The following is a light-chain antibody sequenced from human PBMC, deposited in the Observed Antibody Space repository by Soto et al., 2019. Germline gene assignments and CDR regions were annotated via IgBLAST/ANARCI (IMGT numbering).Light chain of an antibody. J-gene: IGKJ3*01. V-gene: IGKV3-15*01. CDR3: QQYDNLPLT. CDR1: ESVSSN. Sequence: EIVLTQSPATLSLSPGERATLSCRASESVSSNLAWYQQRPGQAPRLLIFGASSRATGVPARFSGSGSGTEFTLTINSLQSEDFAVYFCQQYDNLPLTFGPGTKVDIK. CDR2: GAS.